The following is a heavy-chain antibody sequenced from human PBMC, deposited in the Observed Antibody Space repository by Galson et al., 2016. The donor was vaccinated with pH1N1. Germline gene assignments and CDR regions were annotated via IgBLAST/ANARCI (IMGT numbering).Heavy chain of an antibody. CDR2: LSYHGSNK. CDR3: ARFCSSSFDY. J-gene: IGHJ4*02. V-gene: IGHV3-30-3*01. CDR1: GFTFSSYA. Sequence: SLRLSCAASGFTFSSYAMHWVRQAPGKGLEWVAVLSYHGSNKYYADSVKGRFTISRDNSKNTLYLQMNSLRAEDTAVYYCARFCSSSFDYWGQGTLVTVSS. D-gene: IGHD6-13*01.